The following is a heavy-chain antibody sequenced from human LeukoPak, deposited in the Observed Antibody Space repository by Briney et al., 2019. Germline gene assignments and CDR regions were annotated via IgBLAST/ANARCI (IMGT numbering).Heavy chain of an antibody. J-gene: IGHJ5*02. CDR2: IYYSGST. D-gene: IGHD3-10*01. Sequence: SETLSLTCTVSGGSISSYYWSWIRQPPGKGLEWIGYIYYSGSTNYNPSLKSRVTISVDTSKNQFSLKLSSVTAADTAVYYCARPLWFGEFDPWGQGTLVTVSS. CDR1: GGSISSYY. V-gene: IGHV4-59*01. CDR3: ARPLWFGEFDP.